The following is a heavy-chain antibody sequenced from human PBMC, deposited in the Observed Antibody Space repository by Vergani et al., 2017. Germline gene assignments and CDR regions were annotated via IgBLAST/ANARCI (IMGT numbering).Heavy chain of an antibody. Sequence: EVHLEESGGGLVQPGGSLRLSCAASGFTFGDYYMAWIRLAPGKGLDWVASIKRDGTETFYVDSVKGRFTIARDNAKTTLYLQMNSLRDEDRGVYYCARISGGSAPYLHYWGQGTLVTVAS. CDR1: GFTFGDYY. J-gene: IGHJ1*01. V-gene: IGHV3-7*01. CDR2: IKRDGTET. D-gene: IGHD2-15*01. CDR3: ARISGGSAPYLHY.